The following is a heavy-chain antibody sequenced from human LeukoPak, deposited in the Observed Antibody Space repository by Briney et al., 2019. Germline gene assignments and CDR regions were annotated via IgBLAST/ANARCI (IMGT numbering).Heavy chain of an antibody. D-gene: IGHD3-22*01. CDR2: MNPNSGNT. CDR1: GYTFTGYD. Sequence: ASVKVSCKASGYTFTGYDINWVRQATGQGLEWMGWMNPNSGNTGYAQKFQGRVTMTRNTSISTAYMELSSLRSEDTAVYYCARNLRLTYYDSSGYYLLHPYYYYYMDVWGKGTTVTVSS. J-gene: IGHJ6*03. CDR3: ARNLRLTYYDSSGYYLLHPYYYYYMDV. V-gene: IGHV1-8*01.